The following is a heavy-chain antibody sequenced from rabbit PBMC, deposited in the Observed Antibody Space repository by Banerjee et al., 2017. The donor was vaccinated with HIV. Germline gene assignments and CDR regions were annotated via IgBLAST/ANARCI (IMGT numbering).Heavy chain of an antibody. Sequence: QSLQESGGDLVKPEGSLTLTCKASGFDFSSNAVCWVRQAPGKGLEWVACIYAGSSGGAYYATWARGRFTVSKTSSTTVTLQMTSLTAADTATYFCARDRLAGYFFDLWGQGTLVTV. V-gene: IGHV1S40*01. D-gene: IGHD4-1*01. J-gene: IGHJ4*01. CDR3: ARDRLAGYFFDL. CDR1: GFDFSSNA. CDR2: IYAGSSGGA.